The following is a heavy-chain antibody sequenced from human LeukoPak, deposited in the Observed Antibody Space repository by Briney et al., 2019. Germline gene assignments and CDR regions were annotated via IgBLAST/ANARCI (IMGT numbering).Heavy chain of an antibody. CDR2: IYYSGST. CDR3: ARGLDSSSPGGY. CDR1: GGSISSSSYY. V-gene: IGHV4-39*07. J-gene: IGHJ4*02. D-gene: IGHD6-13*01. Sequence: SETLSLTCTVSGGSISSSSYYWGWIRQPPGKGLEWIGSIYYSGSTYYNPSLKSRVTISVDTSKNQFSLKLSSVTAADTAVYYCARGLDSSSPGGYWGQGTLVTVSS.